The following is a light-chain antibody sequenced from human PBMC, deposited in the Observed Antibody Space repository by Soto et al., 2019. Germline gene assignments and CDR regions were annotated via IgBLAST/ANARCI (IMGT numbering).Light chain of an antibody. J-gene: IGKJ3*01. CDR1: QSVSSY. CDR2: DVS. CDR3: QQRSNWPRFT. Sequence: EIVLTQSPATLSLSPGERVTLSCRASQSVSSYLAWYQQKPGQAPRLLIYDVSNRATGIPARFSGSGSGTDFTLTISSLEPEDFAVYYCQQRSNWPRFTFGPGTKVDIK. V-gene: IGKV3-11*01.